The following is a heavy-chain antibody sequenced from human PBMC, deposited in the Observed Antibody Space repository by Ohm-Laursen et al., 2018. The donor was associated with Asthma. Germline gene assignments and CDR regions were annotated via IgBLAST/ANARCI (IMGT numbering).Heavy chain of an antibody. Sequence: SLRLSFAASGFTFSSYNMNWVRQAPRKGLEWVSSISRSSSYIYYADSEKGRFTISRDNARNSLYLQMNSLRAEDTAVYYCARAGVTFWRNVNWFDHWGQGTMVTVSS. CDR2: ISRSSSYI. CDR3: ARAGVTFWRNVNWFDH. D-gene: IGHD3-3*01. CDR1: GFTFSSYN. V-gene: IGHV3-21*01. J-gene: IGHJ5*02.